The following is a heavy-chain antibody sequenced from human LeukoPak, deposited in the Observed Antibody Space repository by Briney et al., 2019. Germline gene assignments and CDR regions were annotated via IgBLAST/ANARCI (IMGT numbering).Heavy chain of an antibody. J-gene: IGHJ5*02. CDR3: AREENGSTPRA. V-gene: IGHV4-61*02. D-gene: IGHD1-26*01. CDR1: GGSISSGSYY. Sequence: PSETLSLTCTVSGGSISSGSYYWSWIRQPAGKGLEWIGRIYTSGSTNYNPSLKSRVTISVDTSKNQFSLKLSSVTAADTAVYYCAREENGSTPRAWGQGTLVTVSS. CDR2: IYTSGST.